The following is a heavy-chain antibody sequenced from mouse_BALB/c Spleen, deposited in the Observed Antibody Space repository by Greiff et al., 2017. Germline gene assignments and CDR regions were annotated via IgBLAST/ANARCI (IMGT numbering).Heavy chain of an antibody. D-gene: IGHD2-4*01. V-gene: IGHV2-9*02. CDR2: IWAGGST. CDR1: GFSLTSYG. CDR3: ARDRDYDEGFAY. Sequence: VQGVESGPGLVAPSQSLSITCTVSGFSLTSYGVHWVRQPPGKGLEWLGVIWAGGSTNYNSALMSRLSISKDNSKSQVFLKMNSLQTDDTAMYYCARDRDYDEGFAYWGQGTLVTVSA. J-gene: IGHJ3*01.